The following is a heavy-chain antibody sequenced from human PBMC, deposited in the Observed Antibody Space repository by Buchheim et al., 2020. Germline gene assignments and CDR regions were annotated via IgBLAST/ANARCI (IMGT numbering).Heavy chain of an antibody. CDR1: GFTFSNHW. CDR2: ISGSGGST. CDR3: ANHYYDSSGYLKWVFDY. D-gene: IGHD3-22*01. V-gene: IGHV3-23*04. J-gene: IGHJ4*02. Sequence: EVQLVESGGGLVQPGGSLRLSCAASGFTFSNHWMSWVRQAPGKGLEWVSAISGSGGSTYYADSVKGRFTISRDNSKNTLYLQMNSLRAEDTAVYYCANHYYDSSGYLKWVFDYWGQGTL.